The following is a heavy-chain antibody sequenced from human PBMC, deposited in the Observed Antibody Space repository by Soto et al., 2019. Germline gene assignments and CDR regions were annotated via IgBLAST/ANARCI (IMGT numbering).Heavy chain of an antibody. D-gene: IGHD5-12*01. J-gene: IGHJ5*02. Sequence: ASVKVSCKASGYTFFTYDISWVRQAPGQGLEWMGWISTYSGGTKYAQKFQGRATMTTDTSTTTAYLELRSLRSDDTAVYYCARHHGPTTSENWFDPWGQGTLVTVSS. CDR2: ISTYSGGT. CDR1: GYTFFTYD. V-gene: IGHV1-18*01. CDR3: ARHHGPTTSENWFDP.